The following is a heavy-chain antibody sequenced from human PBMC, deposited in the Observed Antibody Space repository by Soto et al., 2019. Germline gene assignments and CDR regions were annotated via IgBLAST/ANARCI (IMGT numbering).Heavy chain of an antibody. Sequence: GGSLRLSCTASGFTFSSYAMSWVRQAPGKGLEWVSAISGSGGSTYYADSVKGRFTISRDNSKNTLYLQMNSLRAEDTAVYYCAKAKTVVAATGYYYYMDVWGKGTTVTVSS. J-gene: IGHJ6*03. CDR1: GFTFSSYA. V-gene: IGHV3-23*01. CDR2: ISGSGGST. CDR3: AKAKTVVAATGYYYYMDV. D-gene: IGHD2-15*01.